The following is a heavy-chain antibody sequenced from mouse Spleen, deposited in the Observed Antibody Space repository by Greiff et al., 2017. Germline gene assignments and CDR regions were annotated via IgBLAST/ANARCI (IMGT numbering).Heavy chain of an antibody. J-gene: IGHJ2*01. CDR2: IDPETGGT. V-gene: IGHV1-15*01. CDR1: GYTFTDYE. CDR3: TRFLDSSGYGNYFDY. D-gene: IGHD3-2*01. Sequence: QVQLKESGAELVRPGASVTLSCTASGYTFTDYEMHWVKQTPVHGLEWIGAIDPETGGTAYNQKFKGKAILTADKSSSTAYMELRSLTSEDSAVYYCTRFLDSSGYGNYFDYWGQGTTLTVSS.